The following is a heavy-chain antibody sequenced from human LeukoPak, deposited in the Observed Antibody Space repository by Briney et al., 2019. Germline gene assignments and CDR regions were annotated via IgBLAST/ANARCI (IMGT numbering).Heavy chain of an antibody. V-gene: IGHV4-39*07. CDR3: VRDVALAFGI. Sequence: SETLSLTCFVSGGSINSNNDYWAWIRQPPGKGLEWIGSIYYSGKTYYNPSLKSRVTISIYTSKNQLSLKLSSVTAADTAVYSCVRDVALAFGIWGQGTKVTVSS. CDR1: GGSINSNNDY. J-gene: IGHJ3*02. CDR2: IYYSGKT.